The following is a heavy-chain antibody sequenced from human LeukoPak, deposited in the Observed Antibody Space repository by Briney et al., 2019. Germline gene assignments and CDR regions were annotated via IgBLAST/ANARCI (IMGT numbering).Heavy chain of an antibody. CDR1: GYTFTGYY. CDR2: INPNSGGT. V-gene: IGHV1-2*06. D-gene: IGHD2-8*01. CDR3: ARVGDCTNGVCYRYYFDY. Sequence: GASVKVSCKASGYTFTGYYMHWVRRAPGQGLEWMGRINPNSGGTNYAQKFQGRVTMTRDTSISTAYMELSRLRSDDTAVYYCARVGDCTNGVCYRYYFDYWGQGTLVTVSS. J-gene: IGHJ4*02.